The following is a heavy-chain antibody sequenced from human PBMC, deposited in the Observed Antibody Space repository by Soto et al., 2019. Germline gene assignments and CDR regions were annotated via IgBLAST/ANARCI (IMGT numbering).Heavy chain of an antibody. Sequence: ASVKVSCKASGYTFTSYYMHWVRQTPGQGLEWMGIINPSGGSTSYAQKFQGRVTMTRDTSTSTVYMELSSLRSEDTAVYYCARTHYYDSSGYTFDYWGQGTLVTVSS. J-gene: IGHJ4*02. CDR3: ARTHYYDSSGYTFDY. V-gene: IGHV1-46*01. CDR1: GYTFTSYY. D-gene: IGHD3-22*01. CDR2: INPSGGST.